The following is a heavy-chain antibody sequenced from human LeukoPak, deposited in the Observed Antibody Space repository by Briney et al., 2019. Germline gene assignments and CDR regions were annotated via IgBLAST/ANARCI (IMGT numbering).Heavy chain of an antibody. V-gene: IGHV4-39*07. D-gene: IGHD3-22*01. CDR2: IYYSGST. CDR3: ARGPYYYDSRFPFDL. Sequence: SETLSLTCTVSGGSISSSSYYWGWIRQPPGKGLEWIGSIYYSGSTYYNPSLKSRVTISVDTSKNQFSLKLSSVTAADTAVYYCARGPYYYDSRFPFDLWGRGTLVTVSS. J-gene: IGHJ2*01. CDR1: GGSISSSSYY.